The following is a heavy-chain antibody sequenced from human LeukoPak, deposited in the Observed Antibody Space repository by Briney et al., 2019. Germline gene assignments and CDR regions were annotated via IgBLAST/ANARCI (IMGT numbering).Heavy chain of an antibody. Sequence: PGGSLRLSCAASGFTFSSYWMSWVRQAPGKGPEWVSAISSSGGRTFYAASVEGRFTVSRDNSKSTLYLQMSSLRAEDTAVYSCAKVLSQGYPNSWTNWFDSCGQGALVTVSS. CDR1: GFTFSSYW. CDR3: AKVLSQGYPNSWTNWFDS. V-gene: IGHV3-23*01. CDR2: ISSSGGRT. D-gene: IGHD6-13*01. J-gene: IGHJ5*01.